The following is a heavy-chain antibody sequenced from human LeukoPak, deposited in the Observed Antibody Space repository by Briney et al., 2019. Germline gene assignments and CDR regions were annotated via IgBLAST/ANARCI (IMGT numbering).Heavy chain of an antibody. Sequence: SETLSLTCTVSGGSINSYYWNWLRQPPGQGLEWIGFIYSTGSTNYNPSLKSRVAISVDTSKNHFSLELNSVTAADTAVYYCARGGSSRWRIGYYFDYWGQGTLVTVSS. CDR3: ARGGSSRWRIGYYFDY. J-gene: IGHJ4*02. CDR1: GGSINSYY. D-gene: IGHD6-13*01. V-gene: IGHV4-59*01. CDR2: IYSTGST.